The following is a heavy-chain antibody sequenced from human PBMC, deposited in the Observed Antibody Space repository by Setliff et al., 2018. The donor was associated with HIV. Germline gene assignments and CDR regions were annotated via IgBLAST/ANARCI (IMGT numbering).Heavy chain of an antibody. Sequence: GGSLRLSCTASGFAFSDNWIHWVRQVPGKGPVWVSHISPDATIAGSGDSVKGRFTMSRDNAKNTAYLHMYRLTVDDTGVYYCATDYNRGAFWHLWGQGTQVTVSS. CDR2: ISPDATIA. CDR3: ATDYNRGAFWHL. CDR1: GFAFSDNW. D-gene: IGHD3-10*01. V-gene: IGHV3-74*01. J-gene: IGHJ4*02.